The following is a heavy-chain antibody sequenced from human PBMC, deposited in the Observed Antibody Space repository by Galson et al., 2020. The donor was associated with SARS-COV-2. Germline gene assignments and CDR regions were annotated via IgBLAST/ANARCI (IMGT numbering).Heavy chain of an antibody. V-gene: IGHV3-21*01. J-gene: IGHJ4*02. CDR2: IGKSGSLT. CDR1: GFSFSNYD. Sequence: NSGGSLRLSCAASGFSFSNYDMSWVRQAPGKGLEWVSSIGKSGSLTYYADSLKGRLSISRDNAKNLLHLEMNSLTSEDTAIYYCATIDFWGQGTLVTVSS. CDR3: ATIDF.